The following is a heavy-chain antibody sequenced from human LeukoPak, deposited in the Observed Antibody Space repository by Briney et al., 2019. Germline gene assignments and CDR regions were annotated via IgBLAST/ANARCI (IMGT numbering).Heavy chain of an antibody. CDR2: VHLDRRT. V-gene: IGHV4-4*02. D-gene: IGHD3-3*01. CDR3: AREGGFYRPLDY. Sequence: ETLTLTCGVSGGSVTTTNWWTWVRQPPGKGLEWIGEVHLDRRTMYYPSLQRRLTISVNLSENHISLKLTSVTAADTAVYYCAREGGFYRPLDYWGQGTLVTVAS. J-gene: IGHJ4*02. CDR1: GGSVTTTNW.